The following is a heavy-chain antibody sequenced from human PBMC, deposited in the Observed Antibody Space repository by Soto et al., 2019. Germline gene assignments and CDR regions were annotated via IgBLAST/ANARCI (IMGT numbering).Heavy chain of an antibody. Sequence: QVQLVESGGGVVQPGRSLRLSCAASGFTFSSYAMHWVRQAPGKGLEWVAVTSYDGSNKYYADSVKGRFTISRDNSKNTLYLQMNRRRGEETPVYCCARDHDYGEYGVDFHHWGQGTLVTLSS. V-gene: IGHV3-30-3*01. D-gene: IGHD4-17*01. J-gene: IGHJ1*01. CDR2: TSYDGSNK. CDR3: ARDHDYGEYGVDFHH. CDR1: GFTFSSYA.